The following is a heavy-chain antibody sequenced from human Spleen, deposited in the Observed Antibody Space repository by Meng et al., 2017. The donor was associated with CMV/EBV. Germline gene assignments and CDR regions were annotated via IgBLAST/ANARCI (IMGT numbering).Heavy chain of an antibody. CDR1: GFNVGGNS. Sequence: GESLKISCAASGFNVGGNSVSWVRQAPGKGLEWVANINQDENEKYYVDSVKGRFTISRDNAKNSMYLQMKSLKAEDTAVFYCARGFWNPYYEDTHDFWGLGTLVTVSS. J-gene: IGHJ4*01. V-gene: IGHV3-7*04. CDR2: INQDENEK. D-gene: IGHD3-3*01. CDR3: ARGFWNPYYEDTHDF.